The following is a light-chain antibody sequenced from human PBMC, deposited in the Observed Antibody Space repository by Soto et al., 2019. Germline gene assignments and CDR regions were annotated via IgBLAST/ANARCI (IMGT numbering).Light chain of an antibody. CDR1: EDINDW. CDR2: DAS. Sequence: PGDRVTITCRASEDINDWLAWYQQKPGNAPKFLIYDASNRATGIPARFSGSGSGTDFTLTISSLEPEDFAVYYCQQRSNWPPWTFGQGTKVDIK. CDR3: QQRSNWPPWT. J-gene: IGKJ1*01. V-gene: IGKV3-11*01.